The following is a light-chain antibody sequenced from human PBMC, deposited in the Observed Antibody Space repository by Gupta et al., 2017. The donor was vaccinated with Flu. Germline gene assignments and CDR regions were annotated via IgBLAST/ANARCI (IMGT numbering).Light chain of an antibody. CDR3: QQGYSTPLT. CDR1: PSRLHTTGSTF. V-gene: IGKV2-28*01. J-gene: IGKJ5*01. Sequence: ATPRAAAAGSSVTSPSRLHTTGSTFLSWYQQTPGQAPKLLIYLGSHLHSGVPSRFSGSGSGTDFTLTISSVEAEDFGIYYCQQGYSTPLTFGEGTRLEIK. CDR2: LGS.